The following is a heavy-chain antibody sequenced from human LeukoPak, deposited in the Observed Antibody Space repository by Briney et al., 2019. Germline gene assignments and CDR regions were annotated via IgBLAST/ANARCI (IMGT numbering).Heavy chain of an antibody. CDR2: INPNSGGT. CDR1: GYTFTGYY. Sequence: VASVKVPCKASGYTFTGYYMHWVRQAPGQGLEWMGWINPNSGGTNYAQKFQGRVTMTRDTSISTAYMELSRLRSDDTAVYYCARVYSNYAGVYPFDYWGQGTLVTVSS. V-gene: IGHV1-2*02. CDR3: ARVYSNYAGVYPFDY. D-gene: IGHD4-11*01. J-gene: IGHJ4*02.